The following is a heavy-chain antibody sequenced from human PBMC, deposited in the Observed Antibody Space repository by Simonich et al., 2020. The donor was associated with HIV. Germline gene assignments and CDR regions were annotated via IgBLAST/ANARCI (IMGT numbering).Heavy chain of an antibody. D-gene: IGHD6-6*01. J-gene: IGHJ3*02. CDR3: VLGRQLVRTWALDI. CDR2: IYWDENK. Sequence: QLPLKESGPTLVQPTQTLTLTCTFSGFSLSTIDGGVGWIRQPPGKALEWLELIYWDENKRYNPSLKSRLTITKDTSKNQVVLTMTNMDPVDTATYYGVLGRQLVRTWALDIWGQGTMVTVSS. CDR1: GFSLSTIDGG. V-gene: IGHV2-5*02.